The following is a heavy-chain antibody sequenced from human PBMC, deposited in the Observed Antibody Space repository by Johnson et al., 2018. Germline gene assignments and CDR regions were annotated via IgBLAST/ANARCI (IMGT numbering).Heavy chain of an antibody. CDR3: ANAPAAGYCEYFQH. Sequence: EVQLVETGGGLVQPGGSLRLSCAASGYTFDDYAMHWVRQAPGKGLEWVSGISWNSGSIGYADSLKSRFTISRDNAKNSLYLQMNSLRAEDTALYYCANAPAAGYCEYFQHWGQGTLVTVSS. J-gene: IGHJ1*01. CDR1: GYTFDDYA. D-gene: IGHD3-22*01. CDR2: ISWNSGSI. V-gene: IGHV3-9*01.